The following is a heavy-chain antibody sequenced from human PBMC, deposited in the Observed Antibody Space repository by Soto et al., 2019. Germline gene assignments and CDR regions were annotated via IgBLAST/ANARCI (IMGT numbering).Heavy chain of an antibody. Sequence: EVQLVQSGAEVKKPGESLKISCKGSGYSFTSYWIGWVRQMPGKGLEWMGIIYPGDSDTRYSPSFQGQVTISADKSISTAYLQWSSLKASDTAMYYCARQPSSPYYDILTGYGDYWGQGTLVTVSS. CDR3: ARQPSSPYYDILTGYGDY. J-gene: IGHJ4*02. CDR1: GYSFTSYW. CDR2: IYPGDSDT. D-gene: IGHD3-9*01. V-gene: IGHV5-51*01.